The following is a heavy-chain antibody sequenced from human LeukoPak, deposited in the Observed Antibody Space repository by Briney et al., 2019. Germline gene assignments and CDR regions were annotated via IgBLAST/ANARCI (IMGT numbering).Heavy chain of an antibody. CDR1: GYTLTELS. CDR3: ATGVRGVIPSFDY. V-gene: IGHV1-24*01. D-gene: IGHD3-10*01. CDR2: FDPEDGET. Sequence: ASVKVSCKVSGYTLTELSMHWVRQAPGKGLEWMGGFDPEDGETIYAQKFQGRVTMTEDTSTGTAYMELSSLRSEDTAVYYCATGVRGVIPSFDYWGQGTLVTVSS. J-gene: IGHJ4*02.